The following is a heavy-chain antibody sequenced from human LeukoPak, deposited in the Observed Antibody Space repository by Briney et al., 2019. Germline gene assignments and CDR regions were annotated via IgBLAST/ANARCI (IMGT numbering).Heavy chain of an antibody. D-gene: IGHD2-15*01. V-gene: IGHV4-59*12. Sequence: SETLSLTCTVSGGSISSYYWSWIRQPPGKGLEWIGYIYYSGSTNYNPSLKSRVTISVDTSKNQFSLKLSSVTAADTAVYYCAREVAATTLIDYWGQGTLVTVSS. CDR2: IYYSGST. CDR1: GGSISSYY. CDR3: AREVAATTLIDY. J-gene: IGHJ4*02.